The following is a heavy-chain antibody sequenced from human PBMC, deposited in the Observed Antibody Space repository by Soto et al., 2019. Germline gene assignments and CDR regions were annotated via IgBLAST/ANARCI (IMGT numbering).Heavy chain of an antibody. CDR3: ARAVSGFGGEYDY. CDR2: TSGSSGNA. V-gene: IGHV1-18*01. Sequence: QVQLVQSGAEVKNPGASVKVSCKTSGYTFTKYGVGWVRQAPGQGLEWMGWTSGSSGNANYAEKVQRRSTLTTDTSKSTAYIELRSLRSVDTAVYYCARAVSGFGGEYDYRGQGTLVTVSS. D-gene: IGHD3-16*01. J-gene: IGHJ4*02. CDR1: GYTFTKYG.